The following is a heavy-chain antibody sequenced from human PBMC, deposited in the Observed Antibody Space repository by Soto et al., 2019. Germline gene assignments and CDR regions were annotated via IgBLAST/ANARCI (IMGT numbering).Heavy chain of an antibody. CDR2: TRNKANSYTT. D-gene: IGHD3-10*01. CDR1: GFTFSDHY. Sequence: EVQLVESGGGLVQPGGSLRLSCAASGFTFSDHYMDWVRQAPRKGLEWVGRTRNKANSYTTEYAASVKGRFTISRDDSKNSLYLQMNSLKTEDTAVYYCARGSYGSGTPGVDYWGQGTLVTVSS. CDR3: ARGSYGSGTPGVDY. J-gene: IGHJ4*02. V-gene: IGHV3-72*01.